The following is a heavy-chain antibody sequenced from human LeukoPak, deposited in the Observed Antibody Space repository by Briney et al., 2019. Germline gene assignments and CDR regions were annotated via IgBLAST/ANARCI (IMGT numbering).Heavy chain of an antibody. V-gene: IGHV4-39*07. CDR3: ARTSGSEYYFDY. CDR2: IYYSGNT. J-gene: IGHJ4*02. Sequence: SETLSLTCTVSGGSISSSTYYWGWIRQPPGKGLEWIGSIYYSGNTYYNPSLKSRVTISVDTSKNQFSLKLSSVTAADTAVYYCARTSGSEYYFDYWGXGTLVTVSS. CDR1: GGSISSSTYY. D-gene: IGHD1-26*01.